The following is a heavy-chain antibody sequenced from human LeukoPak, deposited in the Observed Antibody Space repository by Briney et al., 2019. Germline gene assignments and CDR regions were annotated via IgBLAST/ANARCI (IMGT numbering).Heavy chain of an antibody. CDR2: IYYSGST. J-gene: IGHJ5*02. CDR1: GGSISSGDYY. CDR3: ARQYYDFLKAWFDP. Sequence: SETLSLTCTVPGGSISSGDYYWSWIRQPPGKGLEWIGYIYYSGSTYYNPSLKSRVTISVDTSKNQFSLKLSSVTAADTAVYYCARQYYDFLKAWFDPWAREPWSPSPQ. D-gene: IGHD3-9*01. V-gene: IGHV4-30-4*01.